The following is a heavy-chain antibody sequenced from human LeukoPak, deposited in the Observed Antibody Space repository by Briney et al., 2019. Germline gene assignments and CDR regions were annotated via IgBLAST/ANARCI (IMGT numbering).Heavy chain of an antibody. J-gene: IGHJ4*02. CDR1: GFTVSSNY. CDR2: IYSGGST. Sequence: GGSLRLSCAASGFTVSSNYMSWVRQAPGKGLEWVSVIYSGGSTYYADSVKGRFTISRDNSKNTLYLQMNSLRAEDTAVYYCAKAGRPYNRYCSGGSCYPLDYWGQGTLVTVSS. CDR3: AKAGRPYNRYCSGGSCYPLDY. V-gene: IGHV3-53*01. D-gene: IGHD2-15*01.